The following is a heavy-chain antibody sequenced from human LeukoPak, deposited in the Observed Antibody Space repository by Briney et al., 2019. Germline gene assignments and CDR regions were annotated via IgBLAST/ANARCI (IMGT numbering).Heavy chain of an antibody. CDR1: GFTFTSEW. D-gene: IGHD7-27*01. CDR3: TPDWRSVTNWGINGMDD. V-gene: IGHV3-15*01. Sequence: PSGSLKLSCAASGFTFTSEWMSWVRQASGQGLEWVGRITSEIDGATTDYAAPVKGRFTISRDDSKNTLLLQMNSLRTEDTGVYYCTPDWRSVTNWGINGMDDWGQGTLVTVSS. J-gene: IGHJ4*02. CDR2: ITSEIDGATT.